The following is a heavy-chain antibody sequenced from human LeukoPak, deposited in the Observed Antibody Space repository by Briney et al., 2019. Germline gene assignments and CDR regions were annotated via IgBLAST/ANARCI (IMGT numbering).Heavy chain of an antibody. CDR3: AKGPMIAGDYFDY. D-gene: IGHD3-22*01. V-gene: IGHV3-9*01. Sequence: QSGGSLRLSCAASGFTFDDYAMHWVRQAPGKGLEWVSGISWNSGSIGYADSVKGRFTISGDNAKNSLYLQMNSLRAEDTALYYCAKGPMIAGDYFDYWGQGTLVTVSS. CDR1: GFTFDDYA. J-gene: IGHJ4*02. CDR2: ISWNSGSI.